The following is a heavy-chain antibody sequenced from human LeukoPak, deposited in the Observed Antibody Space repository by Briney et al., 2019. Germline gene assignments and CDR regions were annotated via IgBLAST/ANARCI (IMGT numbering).Heavy chain of an antibody. CDR1: GGSISSYY. CDR3: ARGWSGYPPYFDY. CDR2: INHSGST. D-gene: IGHD3-3*01. V-gene: IGHV4-34*01. Sequence: PSETLSLTCTVSGGSISSYYWSWIRQPPGKGLEWIGEINHSGSTNYNPSLKSRVTISVDTSKNQFSLKLSSVTAADTAVYYCARGWSGYPPYFDYWGQGTLVTVSS. J-gene: IGHJ4*02.